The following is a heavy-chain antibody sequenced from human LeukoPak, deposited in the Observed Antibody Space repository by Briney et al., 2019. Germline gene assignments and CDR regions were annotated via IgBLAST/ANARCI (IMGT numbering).Heavy chain of an antibody. D-gene: IGHD6-19*01. J-gene: IGHJ3*02. CDR3: AREAGGWYLDAFDI. CDR1: GFSFSGYE. CDR2: ISSDAGTI. Sequence: GGSLRLSCAASGFSFSGYEVNWVRQAPGKGLEWVSYISSDAGTIYYADSVKGRFTISRDNAKNSLYLQMNSLRAEDTAVYYCAREAGGWYLDAFDIWGQGTMVTVSS. V-gene: IGHV3-48*03.